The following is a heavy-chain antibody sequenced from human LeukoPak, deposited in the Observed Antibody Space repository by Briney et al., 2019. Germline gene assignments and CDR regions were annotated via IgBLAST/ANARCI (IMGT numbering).Heavy chain of an antibody. V-gene: IGHV1-2*02. CDR2: INPNRGGT. J-gene: IGHJ4*02. Sequence: ASVKVSCTASGYTFTGYYMHWVRQAPGQGLEWMGWINPNRGGTNYAQKFQGRVTMTRDTSISTAYMELSRLRSDDTAVYYCARGGIQLWFLVDYWGQGTLVTVSS. CDR3: ARGGIQLWFLVDY. CDR1: GYTFTGYY. D-gene: IGHD5-18*01.